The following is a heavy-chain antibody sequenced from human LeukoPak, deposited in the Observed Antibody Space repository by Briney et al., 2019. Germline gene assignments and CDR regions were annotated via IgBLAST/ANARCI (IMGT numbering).Heavy chain of an antibody. CDR1: GGSISSYY. CDR2: IYYSGST. V-gene: IGHV4-59*08. J-gene: IGHJ4*02. D-gene: IGHD6-6*01. CDR3: ARRKQLGAFDY. Sequence: SETLSLTCTVSGGSISSYYWSWIRQPPGKGLEWIGYIYYSGSTNYNPSLKSRVTISVDTSKNQFSLKLSSVTAADTAVYYCARRKQLGAFDYRGQGTLVTVSS.